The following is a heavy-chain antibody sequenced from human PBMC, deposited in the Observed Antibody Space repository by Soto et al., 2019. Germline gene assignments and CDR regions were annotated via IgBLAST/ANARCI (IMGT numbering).Heavy chain of an antibody. V-gene: IGHV1-46*01. CDR3: ARGRFVVVVAATTRFDP. J-gene: IGHJ5*02. CDR2: INPSGGST. D-gene: IGHD2-15*01. CDR1: GYTFTSYY. Sequence: ASVKVSCKASGYTFTSYYMHWVRQAPGQGLEWMGIINPSGGSTSYAQKFQGRVTMTRDTSTSTVYMELSSLRSEDTAVYYWARGRFVVVVAATTRFDPWGQGTLVTVSS.